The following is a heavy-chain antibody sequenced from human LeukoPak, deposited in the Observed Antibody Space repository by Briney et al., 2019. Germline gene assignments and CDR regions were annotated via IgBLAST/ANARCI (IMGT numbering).Heavy chain of an antibody. CDR1: GYTLTELS. CDR3: ATAYYYGSGSYYNPLDY. V-gene: IGHV1-24*01. Sequence: ASVKVSCKVSGYTLTELSMHWVRQAPGKGLEWKGGFDPEDGETIYAQKFQGRATMTEDTSTDTAYMELSSLRSEDTAVYYCATAYYYGSGSYYNPLDYWGQGTLVTVSS. CDR2: FDPEDGET. D-gene: IGHD3-10*01. J-gene: IGHJ4*02.